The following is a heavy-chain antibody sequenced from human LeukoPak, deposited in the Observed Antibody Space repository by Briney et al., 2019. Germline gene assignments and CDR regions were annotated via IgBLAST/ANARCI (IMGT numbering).Heavy chain of an antibody. CDR1: GLTFRIFD. CDR3: GTNGPGKNSWYAELQGYFDY. V-gene: IGHV3-30*03. D-gene: IGHD5-12*01. Sequence: GGSLRLSQAASGLTFRIFDMHGARQTPGKGLEWVAAISYDGSYNHYADSVKGRLTIYRDNSKNTLYLQINSLRGEEPAVYYCGTNGPGKNSWYAELQGYFDYWGQGTLVTVSS. CDR2: ISYDGSYN. J-gene: IGHJ4*02.